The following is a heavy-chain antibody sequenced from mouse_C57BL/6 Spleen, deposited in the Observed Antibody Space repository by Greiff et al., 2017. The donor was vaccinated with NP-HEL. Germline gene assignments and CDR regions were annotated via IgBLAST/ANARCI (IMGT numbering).Heavy chain of an antibody. D-gene: IGHD2-5*01. Sequence: EVKVEESGGGLVQPGGSLSLSCAASGFTFTDYYMSWVRQPPGKALEWLGFIRNKANGYTTEYSASVKGRFTISRDNSQSILYLQMNALRAEDSATYYCASSYYSNYEAAYWGQGTLVTVSA. CDR3: ASSYYSNYEAAY. CDR1: GFTFTDYY. CDR2: IRNKANGYTT. V-gene: IGHV7-3*01. J-gene: IGHJ3*01.